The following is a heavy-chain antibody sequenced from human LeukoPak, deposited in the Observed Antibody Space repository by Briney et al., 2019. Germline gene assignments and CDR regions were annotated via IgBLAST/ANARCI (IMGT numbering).Heavy chain of an antibody. V-gene: IGHV4-59*01. D-gene: IGHD1-1*01. CDR3: ARGAGGYRFDP. CDR2: IYNRGNT. J-gene: IGHJ5*02. Sequence: SETLSLTCTVSRGSISLYHWSWIRQPPGKGLEYIGYIYNRGNTFYNPSLRGRVIISADTSKRQFSLKLSSVTAADTAVYYCARGAGGYRFDPWGQGTLVTVSS. CDR1: RGSISLYH.